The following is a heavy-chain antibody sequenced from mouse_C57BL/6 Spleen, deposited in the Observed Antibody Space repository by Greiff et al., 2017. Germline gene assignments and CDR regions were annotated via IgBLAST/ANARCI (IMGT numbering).Heavy chain of an antibody. CDR1: GYTFTSYW. J-gene: IGHJ2*01. D-gene: IGHD3-1*01. CDR2: IHPNRGST. V-gene: IGHV1-64*01. CDR3: ARRAENYFDY. Sequence: QVQLQQPGAELVKPGASVKLSCKASGYTFTSYWMHWVKQRPGQGLEWIGMIHPNRGSTNYNEKFKSKATLTVDKSSSTAYMQLSRLTSEDSAVYYCARRAENYFDYWGQGTTLTVSS.